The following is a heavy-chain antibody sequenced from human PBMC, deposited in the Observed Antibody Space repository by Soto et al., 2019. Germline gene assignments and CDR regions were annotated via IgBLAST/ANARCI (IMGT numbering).Heavy chain of an antibody. V-gene: IGHV1-18*04. Sequence: AXSVKVSFKASCYTFTSYGISWVRQAPGQGLEWMGWISAYNGNTNYAQKLQGRVTMTTDTSTSTAYMELRSLRSDDTAVYYCARDPPITIFGVVIPSGAFDIWGQGTMVTVSS. D-gene: IGHD3-3*01. CDR2: ISAYNGNT. CDR1: CYTFTSYG. J-gene: IGHJ3*02. CDR3: ARDPPITIFGVVIPSGAFDI.